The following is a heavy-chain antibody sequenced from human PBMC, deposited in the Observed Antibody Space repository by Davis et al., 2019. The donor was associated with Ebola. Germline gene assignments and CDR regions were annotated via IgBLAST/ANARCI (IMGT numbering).Heavy chain of an antibody. V-gene: IGHV1-69*04. J-gene: IGHJ6*02. CDR3: ARGRTYYYYGMDV. CDR2: IIPLLGIP. Sequence: SVKVSCKASGGTFSSYAISWVRQAPGQGLEWMGRIIPLLGIPNYAQKFQGRVTITADKSTSTAYMELSSLRSEDTAVYYCARGRTYYYYGMDVWGQGTTVTVSS. CDR1: GGTFSSYA.